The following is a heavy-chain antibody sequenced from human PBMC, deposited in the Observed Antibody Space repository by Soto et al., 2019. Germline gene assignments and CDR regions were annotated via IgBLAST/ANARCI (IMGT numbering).Heavy chain of an antibody. CDR1: GFTFSSYA. CDR3: ARGGDIVGVVAAGQSHYFDY. J-gene: IGHJ4*02. D-gene: IGHD2-15*01. Sequence: QVQLVESGGGVVQPGRSLRLSCAASGFTFSSYAMHWVRQARGKGLEWVAVISYDGNNKYYADSVKGRFTISRDNSKNTLYLQMNSLRAEDTAVYYCARGGDIVGVVAAGQSHYFDYWGQGTLVTVSS. V-gene: IGHV3-30-3*01. CDR2: ISYDGNNK.